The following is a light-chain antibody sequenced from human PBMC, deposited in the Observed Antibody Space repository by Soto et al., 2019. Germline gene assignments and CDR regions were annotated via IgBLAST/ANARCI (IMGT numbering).Light chain of an antibody. Sequence: EIVLTQSPGTLSLSPGERATLSCRASQSVSSSYLAWYQQKPGHAPRLLIYGASSRATGVPDRFSGSGSGTDFTLNISRLEPDDFAVYYCQQYGSSAWTFGQGTKLEIK. J-gene: IGKJ1*01. CDR1: QSVSSSY. V-gene: IGKV3-20*01. CDR3: QQYGSSAWT. CDR2: GAS.